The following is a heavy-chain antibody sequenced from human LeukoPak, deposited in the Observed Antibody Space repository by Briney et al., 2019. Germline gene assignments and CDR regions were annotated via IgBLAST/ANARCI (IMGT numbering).Heavy chain of an antibody. CDR2: IIPIFGTA. V-gene: IGHV1-69*06. J-gene: IGHJ6*03. D-gene: IGHD2-2*01. CDR3: ARAYIAYCSSTSCYSYYYYMDV. Sequence: ASVKVSCKASGGTFSSYAISWVRQAPGQGLEWMGGIIPIFGTANYAQKFQGRVTITADKSTSTAYMELSSLRSEDTAVYYCARAYIAYCSSTSCYSYYYYMDVSGKGTTVTVSS. CDR1: GGTFSSYA.